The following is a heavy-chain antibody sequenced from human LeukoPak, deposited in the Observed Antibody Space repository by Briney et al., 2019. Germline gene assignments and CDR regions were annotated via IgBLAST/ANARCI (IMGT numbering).Heavy chain of an antibody. Sequence: GGSLRLSCAASGFTFSSYSMTWVRQAPGKGLEWVSSISSSSSYIYYADSVKGRFTISRDNAKNSLYLQMNSLRAEDTAVYYCARFPTVTTLWDYWGQGTLVTVSS. V-gene: IGHV3-21*01. D-gene: IGHD4-17*01. CDR3: ARFPTVTTLWDY. CDR1: GFTFSSYS. CDR2: ISSSSSYI. J-gene: IGHJ4*02.